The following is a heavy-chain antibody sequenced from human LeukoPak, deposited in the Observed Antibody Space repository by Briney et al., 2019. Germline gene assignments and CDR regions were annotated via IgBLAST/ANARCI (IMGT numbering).Heavy chain of an antibody. Sequence: GGSLRLSCAASRFTFSSYEMNWVRQTPGKGLEWVSYISGSGIKHYADSVKGRFTISRDNAKNSLYLQMNSLRVEDTAVYYCAREDTGVAFDIWGQGTTVTV. CDR1: RFTFSSYE. CDR3: AREDTGVAFDI. V-gene: IGHV3-48*03. D-gene: IGHD2-8*01. CDR2: ISGSGIK. J-gene: IGHJ3*02.